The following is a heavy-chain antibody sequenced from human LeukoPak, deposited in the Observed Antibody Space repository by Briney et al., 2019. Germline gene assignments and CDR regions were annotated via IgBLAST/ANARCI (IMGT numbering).Heavy chain of an antibody. CDR1: GGSFSGYY. Sequence: SETLSLSCAVYGGSFSGYYWIWIRQPPGKGLEWIGEINHSGSTNYNPSLKSRVTISVDTSKNQFSLKLSSVTAADTAVYYCARGRGYYDSSGLVYWGQGTLVTVSS. J-gene: IGHJ4*02. D-gene: IGHD3-22*01. CDR3: ARGRGYYDSSGLVY. CDR2: INHSGST. V-gene: IGHV4-34*01.